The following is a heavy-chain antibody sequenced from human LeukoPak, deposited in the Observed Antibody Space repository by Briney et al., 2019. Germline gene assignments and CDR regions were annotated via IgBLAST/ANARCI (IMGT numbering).Heavy chain of an antibody. D-gene: IGHD2-2*01. CDR2: IRYDGSNK. CDR3: AKDLRYCSSTSCRGDPTIDY. J-gene: IGHJ4*02. Sequence: GGSLRLSCAASGFTFSSYGMHWVRQAPGKGLEWVAFIRYDGSNKYYADSVKGRFTISRDNSKNTLYLQMNSLRAEDTAVYYCAKDLRYCSSTSCRGDPTIDYWGQGTLVTVSS. CDR1: GFTFSSYG. V-gene: IGHV3-30*02.